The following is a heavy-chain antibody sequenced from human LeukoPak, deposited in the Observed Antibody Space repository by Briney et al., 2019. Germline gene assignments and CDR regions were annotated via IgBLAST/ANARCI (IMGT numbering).Heavy chain of an antibody. CDR1: GGSFSGYY. J-gene: IGHJ4*02. CDR2: INHSGST. D-gene: IGHD5-18*01. V-gene: IGHV4-34*01. CDR3: ARGRRHGYSYGPHY. Sequence: NPSETLSLTCAVYGGSFSGYYWSWIRQPPGKGLEWIGEINHSGSTNYNPSLKSRVTISVDTSKNQFSLKLSSVTAADTAVYYCARGRRHGYSYGPHYWGQGTLVTVSS.